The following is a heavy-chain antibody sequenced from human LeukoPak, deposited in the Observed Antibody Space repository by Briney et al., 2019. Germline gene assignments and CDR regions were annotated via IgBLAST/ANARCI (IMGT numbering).Heavy chain of an antibody. CDR3: ARDILTGGAPYYYYYYMDV. D-gene: IGHD3-9*01. J-gene: IGHJ6*03. Sequence: GASVKVSCKASGGTFSSYAISWVRQAPGQGLEWMGGIIPIFGTANYAQKFQGRVTITADKSTSTAYMELSSLRSEDTAVYYCARDILTGGAPYYYYYYMDVWGKGTTVTVSS. CDR1: GGTFSSYA. CDR2: IIPIFGTA. V-gene: IGHV1-69*06.